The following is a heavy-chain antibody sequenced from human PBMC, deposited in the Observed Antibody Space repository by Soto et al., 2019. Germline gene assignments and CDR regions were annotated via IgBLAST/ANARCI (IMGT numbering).Heavy chain of an antibody. CDR3: ARPEYSSSSYGMDV. Sequence: GGSLRLSCAASGFTFSSYSMNWVRQAPGKGLEWVSYISSSNSTIYHADSVKGRFTISRDNTKNSLYLQMNSLRDEDTAVYYCARPEYSSSSYGMDVWGQGTTVTVSS. D-gene: IGHD6-6*01. CDR1: GFTFSSYS. CDR2: ISSSNSTI. V-gene: IGHV3-48*02. J-gene: IGHJ6*02.